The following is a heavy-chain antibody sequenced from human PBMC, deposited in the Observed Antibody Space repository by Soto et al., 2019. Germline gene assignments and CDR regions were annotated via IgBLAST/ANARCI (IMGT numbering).Heavy chain of an antibody. CDR3: ARASGSYYTGAFDI. D-gene: IGHD1-26*01. CDR1: GYTFTGYY. CDR2: INPNSGGT. Sequence: ASVKVSCKASGYTFTGYYMHWVRQASGQGLEWMGWINPNSGGTNYAQKFQGWVTMTRDTSINTAYMELSRLRYDDTAVYYCARASGSYYTGAFDIWGQGTMVTVSS. J-gene: IGHJ3*02. V-gene: IGHV1-2*04.